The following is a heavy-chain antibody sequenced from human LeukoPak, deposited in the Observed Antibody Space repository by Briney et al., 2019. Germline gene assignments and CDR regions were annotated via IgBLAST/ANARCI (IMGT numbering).Heavy chain of an antibody. V-gene: IGHV4-4*07. CDR2: IYTSGST. Sequence: PSETLSLTCTVSGGSISSYYWSWIRQPAGKGLESIRRIYTSGSTNYNPSLKSRVTMSVDTSKNQFSLKLSSVTAADTAVYYCASSQDDFWSGYYQDYYMDVWGKGTTVTVSS. CDR3: ASSQDDFWSGYYQDYYMDV. CDR1: GGSISSYY. D-gene: IGHD3-3*01. J-gene: IGHJ6*03.